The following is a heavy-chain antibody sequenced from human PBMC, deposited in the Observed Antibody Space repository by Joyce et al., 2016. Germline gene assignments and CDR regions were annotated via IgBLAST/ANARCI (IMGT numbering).Heavy chain of an antibody. CDR1: GYSVSELS. V-gene: IGHV1-24*01. CDR2: FDPEKGQT. D-gene: IGHD3-10*01. CDR3: TGSRKTGATVFAFDT. Sequence: QVQLVQSGAEVKKHGASVKVSCKVSGYSVSELSMHWIRQAPGKGLEWMGGFDPEKGQTGYAQTFQGRVTMTEDTATETAYMDLSSLRSDDTAVYYCTGSRKTGATVFAFDTWGQGTMVIVS. J-gene: IGHJ3*02.